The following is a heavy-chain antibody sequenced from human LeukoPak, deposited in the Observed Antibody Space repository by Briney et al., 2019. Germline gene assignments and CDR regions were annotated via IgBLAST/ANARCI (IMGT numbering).Heavy chain of an antibody. Sequence: GASVKVSCKASGGTFSSYAISWVRQAPGQGLEWMGGIIPIFGTANYAQKFQGRVTITTDESTSTAYMELSSLRSEDTAVYYCAREGHDAFDIWGQGTMVTVSS. CDR3: AREGHDAFDI. J-gene: IGHJ3*02. CDR2: IIPIFGTA. V-gene: IGHV1-69*05. CDR1: GGTFSSYA.